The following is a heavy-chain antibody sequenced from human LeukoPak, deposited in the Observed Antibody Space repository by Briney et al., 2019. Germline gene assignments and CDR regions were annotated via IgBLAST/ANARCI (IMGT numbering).Heavy chain of an antibody. CDR1: GGSISSSIYF. CDR3: ARNFPGRTEDV. V-gene: IGHV4-61*01. D-gene: IGHD1-14*01. Sequence: PSETLSLTCIVSGGSISSSIYFWTRVRQSPGKGLEWVGYIYQTTTTYNPSLKGRVTISTDMSQNQLSLKVTSVTAADTAVYYCARNFPGRTEDVWGKGTTVIVSS. J-gene: IGHJ6*04. CDR2: IYQTTT.